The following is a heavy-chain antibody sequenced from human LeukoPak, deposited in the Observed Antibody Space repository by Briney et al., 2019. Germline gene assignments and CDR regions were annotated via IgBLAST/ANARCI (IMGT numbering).Heavy chain of an antibody. D-gene: IGHD6-6*01. J-gene: IGHJ4*02. Sequence: GGSLRLSCAASGFTFSSYSMNWVRQAPGKGLEWVSSITSSSSYIYYADSVKGRFTISRDNAKNSLFLQMDSLRAEDTAVYYCARDPGAYSSSPIDYWGQGTLVTVSS. V-gene: IGHV3-21*01. CDR3: ARDPGAYSSSPIDY. CDR1: GFTFSSYS. CDR2: ITSSSSYI.